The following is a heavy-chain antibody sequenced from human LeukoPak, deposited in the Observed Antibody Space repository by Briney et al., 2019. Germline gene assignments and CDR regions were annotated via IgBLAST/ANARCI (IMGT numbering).Heavy chain of an antibody. CDR3: GTGVTSGSYEPFDY. D-gene: IGHD1-26*01. Sequence: PGGSLRLSCAASGFTFSSYAMHWVRQAPGKGLEWVAVISYDGSNKYYADSVKGRFTISRDNSKNTLYLQMNSLRAEDTAVYYCGTGVTSGSYEPFDYWGQGTLVTVSS. CDR1: GFTFSSYA. CDR2: ISYDGSNK. V-gene: IGHV3-30*04. J-gene: IGHJ4*02.